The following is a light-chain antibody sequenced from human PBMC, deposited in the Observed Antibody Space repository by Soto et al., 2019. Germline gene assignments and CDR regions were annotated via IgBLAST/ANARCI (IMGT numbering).Light chain of an antibody. Sequence: AIQLTQSPSSLYASVGDRVTITCRASQAIRTALGWYQQKPGKVPKLLIYAASILQSGVPSRFSGSGSGTDFTLTISSPQPEDFATYYCLLDFRYFWAVGQGTKVEIK. J-gene: IGKJ1*01. CDR2: AAS. V-gene: IGKV1-6*01. CDR3: LLDFRYFWA. CDR1: QAIRTA.